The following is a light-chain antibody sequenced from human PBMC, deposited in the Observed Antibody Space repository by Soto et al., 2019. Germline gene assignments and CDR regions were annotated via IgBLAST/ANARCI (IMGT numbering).Light chain of an antibody. V-gene: IGLV2-18*01. J-gene: IGLJ1*01. CDR2: EVS. CDR3: SLYTSENAYV. Sequence: QSVLTQPPSVSGSPGQSVTISCTGTSPDFVSYNRVSWYQQPPGTAPKLMIYEVSKRPSGVPDRFSGSKSGNTASLTISGLQAADEADYYCSLYTSENAYVFGTGTKVTVL. CDR1: SPDFVSYNR.